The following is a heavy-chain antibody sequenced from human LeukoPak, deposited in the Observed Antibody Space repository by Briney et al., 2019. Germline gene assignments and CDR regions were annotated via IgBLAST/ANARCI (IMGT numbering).Heavy chain of an antibody. D-gene: IGHD5-24*01. CDR2: IKQDGSEQ. J-gene: IGHJ4*02. Sequence: GGSLRLSCAASGFTFSSYVMHWVRQAPGKGLEWVANIKQDGSEQYYVDSVKGRFTISRDNAKNSLSLQMNSLRAEDTAVYYCARASWLQLFDYWGQGTLVTVSS. V-gene: IGHV3-7*03. CDR1: GFTFSSYV. CDR3: ARASWLQLFDY.